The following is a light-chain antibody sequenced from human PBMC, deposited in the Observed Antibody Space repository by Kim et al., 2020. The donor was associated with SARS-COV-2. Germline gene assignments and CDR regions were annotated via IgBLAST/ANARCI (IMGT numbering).Light chain of an antibody. CDR2: GAS. CDR3: QQYNNWPLT. V-gene: IGKV3-15*01. J-gene: IGKJ4*01. Sequence: EIVMTQSPATLSVSPGERATLSCRASQILGSNLAWYQQKPGQAPRLLIYGASTRATGIPARFSGSGSGTEFTLTISSLQSEDFAVYYCQQYNNWPLTFAGGTKVDIK. CDR1: QILGSN.